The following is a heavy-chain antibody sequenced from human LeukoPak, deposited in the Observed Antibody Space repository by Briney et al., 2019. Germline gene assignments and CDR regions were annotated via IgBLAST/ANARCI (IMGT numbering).Heavy chain of an antibody. Sequence: PSETLSLTCAVSGYSISSGYYWGWIRQPPGKGLEWIGSIYHSGSTYYNPSLKSRVTISVDTSKNQFSLKLSSVTAADTAVYYCAGLYYSYGIMDFDYRGQGTLVTVSS. J-gene: IGHJ4*02. D-gene: IGHD5-18*01. V-gene: IGHV4-38-2*01. CDR2: IYHSGST. CDR1: GYSISSGYY. CDR3: AGLYYSYGIMDFDY.